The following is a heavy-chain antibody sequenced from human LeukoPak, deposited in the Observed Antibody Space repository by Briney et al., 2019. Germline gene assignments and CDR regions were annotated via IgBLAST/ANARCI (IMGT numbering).Heavy chain of an antibody. D-gene: IGHD5-12*01. CDR3: ARDRGGYSGYDYYFDY. J-gene: IGHJ4*02. V-gene: IGHV4-61*01. CDR1: GGSVSSGSYY. CDR2: IYYSGST. Sequence: SETLSLTCTVSGGSVSSGSYYWSWIGQPPGKGLEWIGYIYYSGSTNYNPSLKSRVTISVDTSKNQFSLKLSSVTAADTAVYYCARDRGGYSGYDYYFDYWGQGSLVTVSS.